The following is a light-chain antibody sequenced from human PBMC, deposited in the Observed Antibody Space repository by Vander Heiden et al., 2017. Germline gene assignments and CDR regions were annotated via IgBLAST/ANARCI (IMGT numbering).Light chain of an antibody. CDR2: YMSYSDK. J-gene: IGLJ3*02. Sequence: QAVLTQPPSLAASPGTSASLSCALRSGINVGTYTIYWFQQKPGSPPQYLLKYMSYSDKQQGSGVPSRFSGSKDVSANAGTLLISGLQSEDESYCHCVIWHNSGWVFGEGTKLTVL. V-gene: IGLV5-45*02. CDR1: SGINVGTYT. CDR3: VIWHNSGWV.